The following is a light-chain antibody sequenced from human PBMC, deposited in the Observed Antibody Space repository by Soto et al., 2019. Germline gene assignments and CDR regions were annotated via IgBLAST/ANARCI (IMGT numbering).Light chain of an antibody. CDR1: SSDVGGYNS. CDR2: DVN. Sequence: QSALTQPRSVSGSPGQSVTISCTGTSSDVGGYNSVSWYQQHPGKAPKVMIYDVNKRPSGVPDRFSGSKSGNTASLTISGLQAEDEADYYCCSYAGSHTWVFGGGTKLTVL. V-gene: IGLV2-11*01. CDR3: CSYAGSHTWV. J-gene: IGLJ3*02.